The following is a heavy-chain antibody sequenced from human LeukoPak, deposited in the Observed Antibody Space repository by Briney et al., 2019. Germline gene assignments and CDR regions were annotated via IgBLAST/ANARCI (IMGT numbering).Heavy chain of an antibody. V-gene: IGHV4-34*01. J-gene: IGHJ5*02. CDR3: ACNSGSYLNWFDP. D-gene: IGHD1-26*01. CDR1: GGSFSGYD. Sequence: SETLSLTCAVYGGSFSGYDWSWIRQPPGKGLEWIGEINHSGSTNYNPSLKSRVTISVDTSKNQFSLKLGSVTAADTAVYYCACNSGSYLNWFDPWGQGTLVTVSS. CDR2: INHSGST.